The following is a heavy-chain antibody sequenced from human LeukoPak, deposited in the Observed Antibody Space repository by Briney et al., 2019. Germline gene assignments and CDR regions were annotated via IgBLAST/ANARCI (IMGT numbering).Heavy chain of an antibody. CDR3: ARQSSGWYSDY. D-gene: IGHD6-19*01. CDR2: IDPTDAYT. V-gene: IGHV5-10-1*01. Sequence: GESLRISCKGSGYSFTNYWITWVRQMPGKGLEWMGRIDPTDAYTNYSPSFQGHVTISADKSINTTYLQWSSLKASDTAMYYCARQSSGWYSDYWAQGTLVTVSS. J-gene: IGHJ4*02. CDR1: GYSFTNYW.